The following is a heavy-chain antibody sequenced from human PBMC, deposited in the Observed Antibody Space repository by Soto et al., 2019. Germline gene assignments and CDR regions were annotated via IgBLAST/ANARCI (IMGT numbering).Heavy chain of an antibody. D-gene: IGHD3-10*01. CDR1: GGSFSAYY. J-gene: IGHJ4*02. V-gene: IGHV4-34*09. CDR2: IYKTGNT. CDR3: ARSYGSGSHVPDLDY. Sequence: TLSLTCAVYGGSFSAYYWTWIRQHSGKGLEWIGYIYKTGNTLFNPSLKSRISISLDTSKNQFSLRLSSVTAADTAVYYCARSYGSGSHVPDLDYSGQGTLVTVSS.